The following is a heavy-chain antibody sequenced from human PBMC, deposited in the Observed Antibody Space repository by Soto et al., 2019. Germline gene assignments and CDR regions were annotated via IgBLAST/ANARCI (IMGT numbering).Heavy chain of an antibody. D-gene: IGHD3-9*01. V-gene: IGHV1-69*01. CDR3: AREDGYYDILTGYYRPRGFYYYGMAV. Sequence: QVQLVQSGAEVKKPGSSVKVSCKASGGTFSSYAISWVRQAPGQGLEWMGGIIPIFGTANYAQKFQGRVTITADESTSTGYMELSSLRSEDTAVYYCAREDGYYDILTGYYRPRGFYYYGMAVWGQGTTVTVSS. J-gene: IGHJ6*02. CDR2: IIPIFGTA. CDR1: GGTFSSYA.